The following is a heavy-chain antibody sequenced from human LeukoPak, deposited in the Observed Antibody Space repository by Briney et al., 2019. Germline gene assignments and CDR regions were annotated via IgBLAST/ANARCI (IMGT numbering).Heavy chain of an antibody. D-gene: IGHD4-11*01. CDR3: ARVVTTRGNYFDY. CDR1: GFTFSSYS. J-gene: IGHJ4*02. V-gene: IGHV3-21*01. Sequence: GGSLRLSCAASGFTFSSYSMNWVRQAPGKGLEWVSSISSSSSYIYYADSVKGRFTISRDNAKNSLYLQMNSLRAEDTAVYYCARVVTTRGNYFDYWGQGTLVTVSS. CDR2: ISSSSSYI.